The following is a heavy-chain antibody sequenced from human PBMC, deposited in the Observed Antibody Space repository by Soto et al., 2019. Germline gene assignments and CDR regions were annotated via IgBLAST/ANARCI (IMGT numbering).Heavy chain of an antibody. CDR3: VRYCSSTSCYTYGMDV. J-gene: IGHJ6*02. V-gene: IGHV1-69*13. Sequence: SVKVSCKASGGTFSSYAISWVRQAPGQGLEWMGGIIPIFGTANYAQKFQGRVTITADESTSTAYMELNSLRAEDTAVYYCVRYCSSTSCYTYGMDVWGQGTTVTVSS. CDR2: IIPIFGTA. CDR1: GGTFSSYA. D-gene: IGHD2-2*02.